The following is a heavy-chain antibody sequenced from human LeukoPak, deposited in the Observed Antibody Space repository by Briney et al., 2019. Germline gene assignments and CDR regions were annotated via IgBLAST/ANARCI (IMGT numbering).Heavy chain of an antibody. D-gene: IGHD3-22*01. CDR2: ISGSGGST. CDR1: GVTLSTYA. J-gene: IGHJ4*02. V-gene: IGHV3-23*01. Sequence: GGSLRLSCAASGVTLSTYAMSWARQAPGKGLEWVSAISGSGGSTYYADSVKGRFTISRDNSKNTLYLQMNSLRAEDTAVYYCATYYYDSSGYNNDGIFDYWGQGTLVTVSS. CDR3: ATYYYDSSGYNNDGIFDY.